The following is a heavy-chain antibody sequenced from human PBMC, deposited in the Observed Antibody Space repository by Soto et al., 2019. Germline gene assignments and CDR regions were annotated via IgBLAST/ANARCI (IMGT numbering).Heavy chain of an antibody. CDR2: IIPILGIA. Sequence: QVQLVQSGAEVKKPGSSVKVSCKASGGTFSSYTISWVRQAPGQGLEWMGRIIPILGIANYAQKFQGRVTITADKSTSTAYMELSSLRSEDTAVYYCARVQDEPRGLLWFGTGVGSFSNGMDVWGQGTTVTVSS. D-gene: IGHD3-10*01. CDR1: GGTFSSYT. CDR3: ARVQDEPRGLLWFGTGVGSFSNGMDV. J-gene: IGHJ6*02. V-gene: IGHV1-69*02.